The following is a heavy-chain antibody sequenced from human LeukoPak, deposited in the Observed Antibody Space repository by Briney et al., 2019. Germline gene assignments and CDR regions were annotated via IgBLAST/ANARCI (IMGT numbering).Heavy chain of an antibody. J-gene: IGHJ4*02. CDR2: INPNSGGT. CDR1: VYTFTVYY. V-gene: IGHV1-2*02. CDR3: ARVDSSGWYYFDY. D-gene: IGHD6-19*01. Sequence: ASVTVSCTSSVYTFTVYYMHWVRQAPGQGLEWMGWINPNSGGTNYAQKFQGRVTMTRDTSISTAYMELSRLRSDDTAVYYCARVDSSGWYYFDYWGQGTLVTVSS.